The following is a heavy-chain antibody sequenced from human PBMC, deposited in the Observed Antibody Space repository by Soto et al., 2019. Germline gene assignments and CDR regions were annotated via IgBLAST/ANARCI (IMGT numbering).Heavy chain of an antibody. D-gene: IGHD5-12*01. V-gene: IGHV3-7*01. CDR3: AREVAYPYYYMDV. CDR2: IKQDGSEK. CDR1: GFTFSSYW. J-gene: IGHJ6*03. Sequence: ESGGGLVQPGGSLRLSCAASGFTFSSYWMSWVRQAPGKGLEWVANIKQDGSEKYYVDSVKGRFTISRDNAKNSLYLQMNSLRAEDTAVYYCAREVAYPYYYMDVWGKGTTVTVSS.